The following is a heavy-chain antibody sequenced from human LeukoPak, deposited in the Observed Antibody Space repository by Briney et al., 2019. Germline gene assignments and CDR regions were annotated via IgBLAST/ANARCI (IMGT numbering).Heavy chain of an antibody. Sequence: PGGSLRLSCAASGFTFSSYAMHWVRQAPGKGLEWVAVISYDGSNKYYADSVKGRFTISRDNSKNTLYLQMNSLRAEDTAVYYCARDLRDEQLVIGSYAFDIWGQGTMVTVSS. V-gene: IGHV3-30*04. CDR1: GFTFSSYA. D-gene: IGHD6-6*01. CDR3: ARDLRDEQLVIGSYAFDI. CDR2: ISYDGSNK. J-gene: IGHJ3*02.